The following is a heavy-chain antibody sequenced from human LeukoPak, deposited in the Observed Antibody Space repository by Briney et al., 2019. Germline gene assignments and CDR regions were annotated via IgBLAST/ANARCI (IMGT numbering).Heavy chain of an antibody. CDR3: ARESGAEEGLFAY. CDR2: IIPIFGTA. J-gene: IGHJ4*02. CDR1: VGTFSSYA. Sequence: SVKVSCKASVGTFSSYAISWVRQAPGQGLEWMGGIIPIFGTANYAQTFQRRVTITTDESTSTAYMELSSLRSEDTAVYYCARESGAEEGLFAYWGQGTLVTVSS. V-gene: IGHV1-69*05. D-gene: IGHD4-17*01.